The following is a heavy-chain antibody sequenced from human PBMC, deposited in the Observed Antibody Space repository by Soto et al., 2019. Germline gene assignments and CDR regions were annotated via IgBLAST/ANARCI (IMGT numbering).Heavy chain of an antibody. D-gene: IGHD4-17*01. CDR3: VKDHLMNTVTTGGY. CDR1: GFSLSNYG. Sequence: QVQLVEPGGGVVQPGRSLRLSCAASGFSLSNYGMHWVRQAPGKGLEWVAVISYHGRDEYYADSVKGRFTISRDTSKNTLYLQMNTLRPEDTAVYYCVKDHLMNTVTTGGYWGQGTLVTVSS. J-gene: IGHJ4*02. CDR2: ISYHGRDE. V-gene: IGHV3-30*18.